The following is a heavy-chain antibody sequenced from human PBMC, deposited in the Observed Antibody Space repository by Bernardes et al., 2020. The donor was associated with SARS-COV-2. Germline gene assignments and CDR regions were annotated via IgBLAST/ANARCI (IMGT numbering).Heavy chain of an antibody. J-gene: IGHJ6*02. CDR1: GFTFSSYS. D-gene: IGHD3-10*01. V-gene: IGHV3-21*01. Sequence: GGSLRLSCAASGFTFSSYSMNWVRQAPGKGLEWVSSISSSSSYIYYADSVKGRFTISRDNAKNSLYLQMNSLRAEDTAVYYCARDQKVGSGSSQYGMDVWGQGTTVTVSS. CDR2: ISSSSSYI. CDR3: ARDQKVGSGSSQYGMDV.